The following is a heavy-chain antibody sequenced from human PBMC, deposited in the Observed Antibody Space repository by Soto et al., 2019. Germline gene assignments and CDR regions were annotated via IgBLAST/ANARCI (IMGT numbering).Heavy chain of an antibody. V-gene: IGHV4-39*01. CDR3: ARHIRGNSCMDV. J-gene: IGHJ6*02. CDR1: GGSISSSSYY. D-gene: IGHD2-21*01. Sequence: QLQLQESGPGLVKPSETLSLTCTVSGGSISSSSYYWVWIRQPPGKGLECIGSIYYSGSATSNLTPTRQGTITVDTSTNQFPLNLSPVTAADTAVYYCARHIRGNSCMDVWGQGTTVTVSS. CDR2: IYYSGSA.